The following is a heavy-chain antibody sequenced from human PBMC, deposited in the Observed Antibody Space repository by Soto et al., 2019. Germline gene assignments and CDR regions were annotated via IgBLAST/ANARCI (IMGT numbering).Heavy chain of an antibody. CDR1: GFAFSSSW. CDR3: TRKRFGMDV. Sequence: LRLSCAASGFAFSSSWMSWVRQAPGKGLEWVANIKEDGSEKDYVDPVKGRFTITRDNAKNSLYLQMNNLRAEDTAVYFCTRKRFGMDVWGQGTTVTVSS. CDR2: IKEDGSEK. V-gene: IGHV3-7*03. J-gene: IGHJ6*02.